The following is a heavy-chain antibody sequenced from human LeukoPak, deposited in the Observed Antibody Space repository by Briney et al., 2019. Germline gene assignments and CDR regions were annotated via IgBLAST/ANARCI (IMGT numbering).Heavy chain of an antibody. J-gene: IGHJ4*02. V-gene: IGHV1-69*06. CDR3: ARDTNSYYYGSGSYYRTLGY. D-gene: IGHD3-10*01. CDR2: IIPIFGTA. Sequence: ASVKVSCKASGGTFSSYAISWVRQAPGQGLEWMGGIIPIFGTANYAQKFQGRVTITADKSTSTAYMELSSLRSEDTAVYYCARDTNSYYYGSGSYYRTLGYWGQGTLVTVSS. CDR1: GGTFSSYA.